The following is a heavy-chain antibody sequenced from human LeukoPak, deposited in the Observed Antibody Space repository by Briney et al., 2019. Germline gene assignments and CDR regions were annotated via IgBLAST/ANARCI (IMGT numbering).Heavy chain of an antibody. D-gene: IGHD6-6*01. V-gene: IGHV3-15*01. CDR3: TTGIGIAARGADAFDI. Sequence: GGSLGLSCAASGFTFSNAWMSWVRQAPGKGLEWVGRIKSKTDGGTTDYAAPVKGRFTISRDDSKNTLYLQMNSLKTEDTAVYYCTTGIGIAARGADAFDIWGQGTMVTVSS. CDR2: IKSKTDGGTT. J-gene: IGHJ3*02. CDR1: GFTFSNAW.